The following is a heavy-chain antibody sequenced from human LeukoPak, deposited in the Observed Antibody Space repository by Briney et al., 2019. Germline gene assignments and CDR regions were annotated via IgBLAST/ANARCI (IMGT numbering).Heavy chain of an antibody. J-gene: IGHJ5*02. V-gene: IGHV4-59*01. CDR3: ASTYYYDSSGDYNWFDP. CDR2: IYYSGST. CDR1: GGSISSYY. D-gene: IGHD3-22*01. Sequence: SETLSLTCTVSGGSISSYYWSWIRQPPGKGLEWIGYIYYSGSTNYNPSLKSRVTISVDTSKNQFSLKLSSVTAADTAVYYCASTYYYDSSGDYNWFDPWGQGTLVTVSS.